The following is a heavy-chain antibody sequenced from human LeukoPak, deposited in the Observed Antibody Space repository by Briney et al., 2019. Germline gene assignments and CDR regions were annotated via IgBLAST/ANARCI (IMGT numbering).Heavy chain of an antibody. D-gene: IGHD6-19*01. CDR1: GGSFSGYY. CDR3: ASSSGWYDY. Sequence: SETLSLTCAVYGGSFSGYYWSWIRQPPGKGLEWIGETYHSGSTNYNPSLKSRVTISVDRSKNQFSLKLSSVTAADTAVYYCASSSGWYDYWGQGTLVTVSS. V-gene: IGHV4-34*01. CDR2: TYHSGST. J-gene: IGHJ4*02.